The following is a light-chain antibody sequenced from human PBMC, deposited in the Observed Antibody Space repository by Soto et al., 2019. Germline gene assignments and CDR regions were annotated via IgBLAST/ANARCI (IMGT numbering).Light chain of an antibody. J-gene: IGLJ1*01. CDR1: TSDVGGYHY. Sequence: QSALTQPASVSGSPGQSITISCTGTTSDVGGYHYVSWLQQHPGRAPKLMIYEVSNRPSGVSNRFSGSKSGNTASLTISGLQAEDEADYYCCSFTSSTPYVFGTGTKLTVL. CDR3: CSFTSSTPYV. V-gene: IGLV2-14*01. CDR2: EVS.